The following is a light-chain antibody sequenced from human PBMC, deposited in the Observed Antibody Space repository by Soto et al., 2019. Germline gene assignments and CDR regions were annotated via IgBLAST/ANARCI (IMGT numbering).Light chain of an antibody. Sequence: EVVLTRSPATLSLSPGDRATLSCRASQSVSSTYLAWYKQQPGQAPRLXMSGTSNRATGTPDRFSGSGSGTEFTLTISRLEPEDFEVYYCQQYGSPPITFGQGTRLEIK. CDR3: QQYGSPPIT. V-gene: IGKV3-20*01. CDR2: GTS. J-gene: IGKJ5*01. CDR1: QSVSSTY.